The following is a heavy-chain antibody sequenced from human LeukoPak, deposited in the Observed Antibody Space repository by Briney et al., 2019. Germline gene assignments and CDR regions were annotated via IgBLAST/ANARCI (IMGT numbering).Heavy chain of an antibody. CDR3: AREVGGFGIHLYYFDY. D-gene: IGHD3-10*01. J-gene: IGHJ4*02. CDR1: GGTFSSYA. V-gene: IGHV1-69*13. CDR2: IIPIFGTA. Sequence: SVKVSCKASGGTFSSYAISWVRQAPGQGLEWMGGIIPIFGTANYAQKFQGRVTITADESTSTAYMELSSLRSDDTAVYYCAREVGGFGIHLYYFDYWGQGTLVTVSS.